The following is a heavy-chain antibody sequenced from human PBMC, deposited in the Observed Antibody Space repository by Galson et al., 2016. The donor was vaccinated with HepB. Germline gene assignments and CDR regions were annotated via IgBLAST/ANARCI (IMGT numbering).Heavy chain of an antibody. D-gene: IGHD4-17*01. CDR1: GYSFTSYW. Sequence: QSGAEVKKPGDSLRISCKGSGYSFTSYWISWVRQMPGKGLEWMGRIDPSDSYTTYSSSFQGHVIISADTSISTAYLQWSSLKASDTAMYYCASTYGDYTSVDYWGQGTLVTVSS. CDR2: IDPSDSYT. V-gene: IGHV5-10-1*01. CDR3: ASTYGDYTSVDY. J-gene: IGHJ4*02.